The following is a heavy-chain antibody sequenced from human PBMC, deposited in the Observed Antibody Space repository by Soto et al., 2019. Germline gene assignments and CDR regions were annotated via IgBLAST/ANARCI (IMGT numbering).Heavy chain of an antibody. J-gene: IGHJ4*02. D-gene: IGHD3-22*01. CDR3: ARALTYYYDIDY. CDR1: GFTFISYW. Sequence: GGSLRLSCAASGFTFISYWMHWVRQAPGKGLVWVSRINSDGSRTTYADSVKGRFTISRDNAKNMLHLQMNSLRAEDTAVYYCARALTYYYDIDYWGQGTLVTVSS. V-gene: IGHV3-74*01. CDR2: INSDGSRT.